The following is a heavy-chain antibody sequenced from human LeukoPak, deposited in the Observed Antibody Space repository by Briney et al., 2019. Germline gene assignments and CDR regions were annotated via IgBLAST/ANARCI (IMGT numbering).Heavy chain of an antibody. J-gene: IGHJ4*02. Sequence: GASVKVSCKASGGTFSSYAISWVRQAPGQGLEWMGRSIAIIMTANYAQKCQSRVTITTDEPTSTAYMERSSLRTEDTAVYYCAREPKWELPPDYWGQGTLVTVSS. D-gene: IGHD1-26*01. CDR2: SIAIIMTA. CDR1: GGTFSSYA. V-gene: IGHV1-69*05. CDR3: AREPKWELPPDY.